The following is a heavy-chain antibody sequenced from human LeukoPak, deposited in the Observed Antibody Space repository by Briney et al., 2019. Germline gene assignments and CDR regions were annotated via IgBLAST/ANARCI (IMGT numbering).Heavy chain of an antibody. CDR3: ARLSYDFWSGYPYGMNV. CDR1: GYSFTSYW. D-gene: IGHD3-3*01. V-gene: IGHV5-51*01. Sequence: GESLKISCKGSGYSFTSYWMGWVRQMPGKGLEGMGIIYPGDSDTRYSPSFQGQVTISADKSISPAYLQWSSLKASDTPMYYCARLSYDFWSGYPYGMNVWGQGTTVTVSS. J-gene: IGHJ6*02. CDR2: IYPGDSDT.